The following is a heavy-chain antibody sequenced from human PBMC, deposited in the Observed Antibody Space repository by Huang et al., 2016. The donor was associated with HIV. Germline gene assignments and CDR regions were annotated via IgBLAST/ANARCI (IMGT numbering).Heavy chain of an antibody. J-gene: IGHJ4*02. V-gene: IGHV3-30*14. D-gene: IGHD6-19*01. Sequence: QVQLVESGGGVVQPGRSLRLSCAVSGFTFRDHPMHWVRQAPGKWLEWVAVISFDGRNKFYADLVRGRFTISRDNSKNILYLQLNSLTPADTSIYYCARDTTTVAGLDFWGQGALVTVSS. CDR3: ARDTTTVAGLDF. CDR2: ISFDGRNK. CDR1: GFTFRDHP.